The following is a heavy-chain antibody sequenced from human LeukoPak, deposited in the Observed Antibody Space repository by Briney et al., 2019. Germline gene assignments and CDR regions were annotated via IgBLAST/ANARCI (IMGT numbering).Heavy chain of an antibody. Sequence: PGGSLRLSCAASGFTFSSYGMPWVRQAPGKGLEWVAVIWYDGSNKYYADSVKGRFTISRDNSKNTLYLQMNSLRAEDTAVYYCAKEGEGDIVVVPAAKRSSPRATGPFDYWGQGTLVTISS. J-gene: IGHJ4*02. CDR1: GFTFSSYG. D-gene: IGHD2-2*01. CDR2: IWYDGSNK. V-gene: IGHV3-33*06. CDR3: AKEGEGDIVVVPAAKRSSPRATGPFDY.